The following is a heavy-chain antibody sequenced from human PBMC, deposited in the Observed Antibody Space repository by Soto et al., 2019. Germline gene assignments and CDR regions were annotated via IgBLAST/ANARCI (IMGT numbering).Heavy chain of an antibody. V-gene: IGHV3-33*01. CDR2: IWYDGSNK. Sequence: QVQLVESGGGVVQPGRSLRLSCAASGFTFSSYGMHWVRQAPGKWLEWVAVIWYDGSNKYYADSVKGRFTISRDNSKNTLYLQMNSLRAEDTAVYYCARDRLEWELLDSFDYWGQGTLVTVSS. CDR1: GFTFSSYG. CDR3: ARDRLEWELLDSFDY. J-gene: IGHJ4*02. D-gene: IGHD1-26*01.